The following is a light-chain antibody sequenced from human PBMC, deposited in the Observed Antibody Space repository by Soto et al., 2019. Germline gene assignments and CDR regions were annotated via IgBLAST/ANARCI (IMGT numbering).Light chain of an antibody. CDR3: CSYAGSRGLV. CDR2: EGS. J-gene: IGLJ2*01. Sequence: QSALTQPASVSGSPGQSITISCTGTSSDVGSYNLVSWCQQHPGKAPKLMIYEGSKRPSGVSNRFSGSKSGNTASLTISGLQAEDEADYYCCSYAGSRGLVFGGGTKLTVL. V-gene: IGLV2-23*01. CDR1: SSDVGSYNL.